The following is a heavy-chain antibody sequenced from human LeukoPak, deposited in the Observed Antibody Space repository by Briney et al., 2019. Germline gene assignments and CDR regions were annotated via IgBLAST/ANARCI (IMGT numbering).Heavy chain of an antibody. CDR3: AKDSGYSSGWYEYFQH. CDR2: ISFSGGST. Sequence: GGSLRLTCAASGFTFSDSAMTWVRQAPGKGLEWVSLISFSGGSTYYADSVKGRFTISRDNSKNSLYLQMNSLTTEDIALYYCAKDSGYSSGWYEYFQHWGQGTLVTVSS. V-gene: IGHV3-43*02. CDR1: GFTFSDSA. J-gene: IGHJ1*01. D-gene: IGHD6-19*01.